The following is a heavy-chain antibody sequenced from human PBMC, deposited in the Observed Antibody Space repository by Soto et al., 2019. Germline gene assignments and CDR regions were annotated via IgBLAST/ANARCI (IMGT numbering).Heavy chain of an antibody. Sequence: QVQLQESGPGLVKPSETLSLTCTVSGGSISSYYWTWIRQPAGKGLEWIGRIYTSGATNYNPSLKSRVTMSVDTSKNQFSLKLSSVTAADTAVYYCASGGCSSTSCYFYFDYWGQGTLVTVSS. J-gene: IGHJ4*02. CDR1: GGSISSYY. V-gene: IGHV4-4*07. CDR3: ASGGCSSTSCYFYFDY. D-gene: IGHD2-2*01. CDR2: IYTSGAT.